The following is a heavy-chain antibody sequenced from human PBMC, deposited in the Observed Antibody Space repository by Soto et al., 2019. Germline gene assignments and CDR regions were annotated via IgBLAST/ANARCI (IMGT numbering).Heavy chain of an antibody. D-gene: IGHD2-15*01. V-gene: IGHV3-23*01. CDR1: GFTFNNYA. CDR2: ISRSGYST. Sequence: EVHLLESGGDLVQPGVSRRLSCAASGFTFNNYAMSWVRQAPGKGLEWVSAISRSGYSTYYADSVKGRFTISRDNSKNTVYLQLNNLRAEDTALYYCAKGSVVVAAKFDSWGQGTLVTVSS. CDR3: AKGSVVVAAKFDS. J-gene: IGHJ4*02.